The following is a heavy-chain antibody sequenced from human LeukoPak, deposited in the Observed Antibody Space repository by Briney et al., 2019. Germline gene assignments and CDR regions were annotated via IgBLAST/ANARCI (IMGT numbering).Heavy chain of an antibody. V-gene: IGHV4-34*01. J-gene: IGHJ6*02. CDR3: AGNPRRLWFGELLSLYYYYGMDV. D-gene: IGHD3-10*01. CDR2: INHSGST. Sequence: SETLSLTCAVYGGSFSGYYWSWIRQPPVKGLEWIGEINHSGSTNYNPSLKSRVTISVDTSKNQFSLKLSSVTAADTAVYYCAGNPRRLWFGELLSLYYYYGMDVWGQGTTVTVSS. CDR1: GGSFSGYY.